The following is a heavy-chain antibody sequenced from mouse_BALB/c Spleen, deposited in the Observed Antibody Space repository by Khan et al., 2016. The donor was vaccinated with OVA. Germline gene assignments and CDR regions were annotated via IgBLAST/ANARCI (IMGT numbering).Heavy chain of an antibody. V-gene: IGHV5-17*02. Sequence: EVQLVESGGGLVQPGGSRKLSCAASGFTFSGFGMHWVRQAPEKGLEWVAYISSGSSTIYYADTVKGRFTLSSDNPQNTLFLQMTSLRSEDTAMYYCARRRIYDGYYGGAMDYWGQGTSVTVSS. J-gene: IGHJ4*01. CDR3: ARRRIYDGYYGGAMDY. D-gene: IGHD2-3*01. CDR1: GFTFSGFG. CDR2: ISSGSSTI.